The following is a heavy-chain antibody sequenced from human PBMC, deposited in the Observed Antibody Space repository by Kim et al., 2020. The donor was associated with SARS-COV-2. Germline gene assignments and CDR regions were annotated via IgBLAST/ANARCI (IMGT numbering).Heavy chain of an antibody. V-gene: IGHV3-23*01. D-gene: IGHD2-21*02. CDR3: AKDRGGSDWPVFDS. Sequence: GGSLRLSCAASGFTLGNSVMSWVRQAPGRGLEWVSTIRTRASAETTYYTDSVNGRFTVSRDISKNTLYLELSSLRADDTALYYFAKDRGGSDWPVFDSWGQGTLVTVSS. J-gene: IGHJ4*02. CDR1: GFTLGNSV. CDR2: IRTRASAETT.